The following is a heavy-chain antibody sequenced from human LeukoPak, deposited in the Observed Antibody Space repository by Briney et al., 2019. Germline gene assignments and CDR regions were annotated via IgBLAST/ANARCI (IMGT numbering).Heavy chain of an antibody. CDR3: ARGLRFLEWFSPYYFDY. J-gene: IGHJ4*02. D-gene: IGHD3-3*01. CDR2: ISSSGSTI. CDR1: GFTFSSYE. Sequence: GGSLRLSCAASGFTFSSYEMNWVRQAPGKGLEWVSYISSSGSTIYYADSVKGRFTISRDNAKNSLHLQMNSLRAEDTAVYYCARGLRFLEWFSPYYFDYWGQGTLVTVSS. V-gene: IGHV3-48*03.